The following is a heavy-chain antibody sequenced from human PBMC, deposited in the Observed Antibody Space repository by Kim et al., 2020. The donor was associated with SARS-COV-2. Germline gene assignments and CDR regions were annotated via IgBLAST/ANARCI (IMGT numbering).Heavy chain of an antibody. CDR2: IYYSGST. V-gene: IGHV4-59*08. D-gene: IGHD3-3*01. CDR1: GGSISSYY. CDR3: ARHLYDFWSGPPYYYYMDV. J-gene: IGHJ6*03. Sequence: SETLSLTCTVSGGSISSYYWSWIRQPPGKGLEWIGYIYYSGSTNYNPSLKSRVTISVDTSKNQFSLKLSSVTAADTAVYYCARHLYDFWSGPPYYYYMDVWGKGTTVTVSS.